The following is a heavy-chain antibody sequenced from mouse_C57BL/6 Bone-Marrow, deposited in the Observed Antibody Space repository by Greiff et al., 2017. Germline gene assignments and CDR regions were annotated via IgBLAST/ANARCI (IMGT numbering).Heavy chain of an antibody. CDR3: ARSYYGSIPFAY. J-gene: IGHJ2*01. CDR1: GYAFSSYW. Sequence: QVQLKQSGAELVKPGASVKISCKASGYAFSSYWMNWVKQRPGKGLEWIGQIYPGDGDTNYNGKFKGKATLTADKSSSTAYMQLSSLTSEDSAVYFCARSYYGSIPFAYWGQGTTLTVSS. V-gene: IGHV1-80*01. D-gene: IGHD1-1*01. CDR2: IYPGDGDT.